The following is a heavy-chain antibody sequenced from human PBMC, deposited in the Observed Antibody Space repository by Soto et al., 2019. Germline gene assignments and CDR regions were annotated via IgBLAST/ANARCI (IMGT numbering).Heavy chain of an antibody. CDR2: FIPLFGTA. CDR3: ARGGGSGYMVDL. D-gene: IGHD3-22*01. Sequence: ASVKVSCKVSGGTFKSYAISWLRQAPGQGLEWVGGFIPLFGTANYARDFEGRVTITADESTSTVYMELSSLRSEDTALFFCARGGGSGYMVDLWGQGTRVTVSS. CDR1: GGTFKSYA. J-gene: IGHJ5*02. V-gene: IGHV1-69*13.